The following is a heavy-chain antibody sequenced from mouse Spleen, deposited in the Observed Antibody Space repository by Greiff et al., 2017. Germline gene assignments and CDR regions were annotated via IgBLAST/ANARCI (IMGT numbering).Heavy chain of an antibody. CDR3: ARHDGD. Sequence: EVQLVESGGDLVKPGGSLKLSCAASGFTFSSYGMSWVRPTPDKRLEWVATISSGGSYTYYPDSVKGRFTISRDNAKNTLYLQMSSLKSEDTAMYYCARHDGDWGQGTLVTVSA. CDR1: GFTFSSYG. CDR2: ISSGGSYT. J-gene: IGHJ3*01. V-gene: IGHV5-6*01.